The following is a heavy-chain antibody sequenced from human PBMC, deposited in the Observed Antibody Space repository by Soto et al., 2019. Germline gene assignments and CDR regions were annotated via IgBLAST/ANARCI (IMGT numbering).Heavy chain of an antibody. CDR1: GFTFSSYA. CDR3: AKDGVLRFLEWSLSDAFDI. J-gene: IGHJ3*02. Sequence: EVQLLESGGGLVQPGGSLRLSCAASGFTFSSYAMSWVRQAPGKGLEWVSAISGSGGSTYYADSVKGRFTISRDNSKNTLYLQMNSLRAEDTAVYYCAKDGVLRFLEWSLSDAFDIWGQGTMVTVSS. V-gene: IGHV3-23*01. CDR2: ISGSGGST. D-gene: IGHD3-3*01.